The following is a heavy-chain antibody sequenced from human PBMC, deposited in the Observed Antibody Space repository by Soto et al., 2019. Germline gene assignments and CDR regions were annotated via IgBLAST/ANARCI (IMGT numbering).Heavy chain of an antibody. Sequence: PGGSLRLACAASGFTFSSYSMNWVRQAPGKGLEWVSSISSSSSYIYYADSVKGRFTISRDNAKNSLYLQMNSLRAEDTAVYYCARGKYSGYDLGNWFDPWAQGTLVTVSS. J-gene: IGHJ5*02. V-gene: IGHV3-21*01. CDR3: ARGKYSGYDLGNWFDP. D-gene: IGHD5-12*01. CDR1: GFTFSSYS. CDR2: ISSSSSYI.